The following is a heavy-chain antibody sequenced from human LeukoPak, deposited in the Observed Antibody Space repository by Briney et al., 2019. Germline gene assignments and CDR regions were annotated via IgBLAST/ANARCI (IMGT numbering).Heavy chain of an antibody. Sequence: TGGSLRLSCAASGFTFDDYAMHWVRQAPGKGLEWVSGISWNSGNIGYADSVKGRFTISRDNAKNSLYLQMNSLRAEDTALYYCAKSHGSGSYYPLDYWGQGTLVTVSS. D-gene: IGHD3-10*01. CDR2: ISWNSGNI. J-gene: IGHJ4*02. CDR1: GFTFDDYA. CDR3: AKSHGSGSYYPLDY. V-gene: IGHV3-9*01.